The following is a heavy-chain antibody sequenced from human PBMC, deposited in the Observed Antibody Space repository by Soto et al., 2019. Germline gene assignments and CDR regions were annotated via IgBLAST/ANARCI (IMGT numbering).Heavy chain of an antibody. V-gene: IGHV3-7*01. CDR3: ARIEYSSSCFDY. J-gene: IGHJ4*02. CDR2: IKQDGSVR. CDR1: GFTFSNYW. D-gene: IGHD6-13*01. Sequence: EVQLVESGGGSVQPGGSLRLSCAASGFTFSNYWMSWVRQAPGKGLEWVANIKQDGSVRYYVDSVKGRFTISRVNAMSSVYLQMNSLRAEDTSVYYCARIEYSSSCFDYWGQGTLVTVSS.